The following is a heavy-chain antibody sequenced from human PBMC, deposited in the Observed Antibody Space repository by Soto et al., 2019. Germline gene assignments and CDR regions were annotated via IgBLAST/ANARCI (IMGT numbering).Heavy chain of an antibody. CDR2: ISWDGGST. V-gene: IGHV3-43*01. CDR1: GFTFDDYT. D-gene: IGHD3-22*01. Sequence: GESLKISCAASGFTFDDYTMHWVRQAPGKGLEWVSLISWDGGSTYYADSVKGRFTISRDNSKNSLYLQMNSLRTEDTALYYCAKDITYNFTTGYYYYYYGMDVWGQGTTVTVSS. CDR3: AKDITYNFTTGYYYYYYGMDV. J-gene: IGHJ6*02.